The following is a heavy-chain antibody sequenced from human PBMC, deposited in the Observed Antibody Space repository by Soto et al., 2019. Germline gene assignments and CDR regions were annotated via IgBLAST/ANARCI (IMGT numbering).Heavy chain of an antibody. CDR1: GGSISSGDYY. CDR2: IYYSGST. V-gene: IGHV4-30-4*01. Sequence: SETLSLTCTVSGGSISSGDYYWSWIRQPPGKGLEWIGYIYYSGSTYYNPSLKSRVTISVDTSKNQFSLKLSSVTAADTAVYYCARGEMATVDFDYWGQGTLVTVSS. CDR3: ARGEMATVDFDY. J-gene: IGHJ4*02. D-gene: IGHD4-4*01.